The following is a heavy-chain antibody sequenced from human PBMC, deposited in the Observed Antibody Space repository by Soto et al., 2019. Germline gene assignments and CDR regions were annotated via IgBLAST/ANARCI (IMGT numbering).Heavy chain of an antibody. CDR3: AKDLQWELPPDYYGMDV. Sequence: GGSLRLSCAASGFTFSSYGMHWVRQAPGKGLEWVAVISYDGSNKYYADSVKGRFTISRDNSKNTLYLQMNSLRAEDTAVYYCAKDLQWELPPDYYGMDVWGQGTTVTVSS. CDR2: ISYDGSNK. J-gene: IGHJ6*02. D-gene: IGHD1-26*01. CDR1: GFTFSSYG. V-gene: IGHV3-30*18.